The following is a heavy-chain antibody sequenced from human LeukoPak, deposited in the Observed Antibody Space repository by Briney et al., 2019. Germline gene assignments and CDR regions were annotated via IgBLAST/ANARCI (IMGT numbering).Heavy chain of an antibody. J-gene: IGHJ4*02. V-gene: IGHV3-7*01. Sequence: GGSLRLSCAASGFTFSSYWMSWVRQAPGKGLEWVANIKQDGSEKYYVDSVKGRFTISRDNAKNSLYLQMNSLRAEDTAVYYCASAGYSSGWYPFDYWGQGTLVTVSS. CDR1: GFTFSSYW. CDR2: IKQDGSEK. CDR3: ASAGYSSGWYPFDY. D-gene: IGHD6-19*01.